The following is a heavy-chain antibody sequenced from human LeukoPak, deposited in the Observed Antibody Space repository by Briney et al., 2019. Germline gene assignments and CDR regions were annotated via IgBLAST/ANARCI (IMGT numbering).Heavy chain of an antibody. CDR1: GYTFTSYG. V-gene: IGHV1-18*01. Sequence: ASVKVSCKASGYTFTSYGISWVRQAPGQGLEWMGWISAYNGNTNYAQKLQGRVTMTTDTSTSTAYMELRSLRSDDTAVYYCARDPQDKVWLGAVYYYYGMDVWGQGTMVTVSS. D-gene: IGHD5/OR15-5a*01. CDR2: ISAYNGNT. CDR3: ARDPQDKVWLGAVYYYYGMDV. J-gene: IGHJ6*02.